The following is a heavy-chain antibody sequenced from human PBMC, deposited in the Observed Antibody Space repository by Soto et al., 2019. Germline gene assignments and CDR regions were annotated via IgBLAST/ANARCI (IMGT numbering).Heavy chain of an antibody. V-gene: IGHV1-18*01. J-gene: IGHJ6*02. CDR1: GYTFTSYG. D-gene: IGHD6-13*01. CDR3: ARHRGFAYSSSWYGLDV. CDR2: ISAYNGNT. Sequence: QVQLVQSGAEVKKPGASVKVSCKASGYTFTSYGISWVRQAPGQGLEWMGWISAYNGNTNYAQKLQGRVTMTTDTSTSTAYLELRSLRSDDTAVYYCARHRGFAYSSSWYGLDVWGQGTTVTVSS.